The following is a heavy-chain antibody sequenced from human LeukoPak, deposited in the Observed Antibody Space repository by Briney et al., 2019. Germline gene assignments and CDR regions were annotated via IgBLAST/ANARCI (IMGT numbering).Heavy chain of an antibody. Sequence: ASVKVSCKASGYTFASYDINWARQATGQGLGWVGWMNPNSGNTGYAQKFQGRVTMTRNTSIATAYMELTSLRSEDTAMYYCARGLHCTNTSCRQGEWFDPWGQGALVTVSS. CDR1: GYTFASYD. J-gene: IGHJ5*02. V-gene: IGHV1-8*01. CDR3: ARGLHCTNTSCRQGEWFDP. CDR2: MNPNSGNT. D-gene: IGHD2-2*01.